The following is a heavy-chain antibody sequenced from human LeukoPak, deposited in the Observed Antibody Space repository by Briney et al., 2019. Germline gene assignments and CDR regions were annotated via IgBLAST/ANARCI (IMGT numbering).Heavy chain of an antibody. J-gene: IGHJ4*02. Sequence: GGSLRLSCAASGFTFSSYGMHWVRQAPGKGLEWVSAISGSGGSTYYADSVKGRFTISRDNSKNTLYLQMNSLRAEDTAVYYCAKTGVGRDGYKSKWGQGTLVTVSS. D-gene: IGHD5-24*01. CDR2: ISGSGGST. CDR3: AKTGVGRDGYKSK. V-gene: IGHV3-23*01. CDR1: GFTFSSYG.